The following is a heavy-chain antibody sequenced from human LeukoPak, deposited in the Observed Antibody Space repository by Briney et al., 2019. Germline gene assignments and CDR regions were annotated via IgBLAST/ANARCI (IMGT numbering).Heavy chain of an antibody. Sequence: PGGSLRLSCAASGFSFSSYAMSWVRQAPGKGLEWVSAINGRGATTYYADSVKGRFTISRDNSKNTLYLQMNSLRAEDTAVYYCAKPKSRAYCGGDCYPFDYWGQGTLVTVSS. D-gene: IGHD2-21*02. J-gene: IGHJ4*02. V-gene: IGHV3-23*01. CDR2: INGRGATT. CDR1: GFSFSSYA. CDR3: AKPKSRAYCGGDCYPFDY.